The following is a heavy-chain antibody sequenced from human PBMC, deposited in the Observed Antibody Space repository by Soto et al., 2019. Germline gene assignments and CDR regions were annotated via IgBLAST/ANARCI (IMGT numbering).Heavy chain of an antibody. Sequence: GGSRRRSCAASGFTFSDYAMTWGRQAPGKGLEWVSSISVSGGNTYYADSVKGRFTISRDNSKNTLYLKMNSLRVEDTAVYYCAKGRNSVVVPAADYWGLGTMVTVSS. CDR2: ISVSGGNT. J-gene: IGHJ4*02. CDR1: GFTFSDYA. D-gene: IGHD2-2*01. V-gene: IGHV3-23*01. CDR3: AKGRNSVVVPAADY.